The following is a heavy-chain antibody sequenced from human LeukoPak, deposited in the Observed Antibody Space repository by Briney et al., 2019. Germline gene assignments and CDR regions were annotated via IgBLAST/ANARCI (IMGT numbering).Heavy chain of an antibody. D-gene: IGHD3-10*01. J-gene: IGHJ4*02. CDR1: GFTFDDYG. CDR2: VNWNGDST. V-gene: IGHV3-20*04. Sequence: GGSLRLSCAAPGFTFDDYGISWVRQAPGKGLEWVSGVNWNGDSTNYADSVKGRFTISRDNAKNSLYLQMNSLRAEDTALYYCAKDRLWFGELLASVDYWGQGTLVTVSS. CDR3: AKDRLWFGELLASVDY.